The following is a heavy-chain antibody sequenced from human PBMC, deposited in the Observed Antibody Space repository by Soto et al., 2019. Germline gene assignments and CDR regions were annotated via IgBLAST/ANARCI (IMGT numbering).Heavy chain of an antibody. CDR2: IYYSGST. D-gene: IGHD6-13*01. CDR1: GGSISSYY. V-gene: IGHV4-59*01. CDR3: ARDQSWTFDF. J-gene: IGHJ4*02. Sequence: QVQLQESGPGLVKPSETLSLTCTVSGGSISSYYWSWIRQPPGKGLEWIGYIYYSGSTTYNPSLKSRVTISVDPSKNQCSLKLTSVTAADTAVYYCARDQSWTFDFWGQGTLVTVSS.